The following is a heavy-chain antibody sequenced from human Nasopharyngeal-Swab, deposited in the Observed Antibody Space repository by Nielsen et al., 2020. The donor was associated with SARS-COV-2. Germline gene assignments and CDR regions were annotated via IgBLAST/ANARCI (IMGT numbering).Heavy chain of an antibody. Sequence: GESLKISCMASGYSFVNHWIGWVRQKLGKRLEWMGMVYPGNSEIAYSPSFQGQITISADKSINTAYLQWNSLRASDTAMYFCARRAARDGYNYEVDPWGQGTLVTVSS. J-gene: IGHJ5*02. D-gene: IGHD5-24*01. CDR1: GYSFVNHW. CDR2: VYPGNSEI. CDR3: ARRAARDGYNYEVDP. V-gene: IGHV5-51*01.